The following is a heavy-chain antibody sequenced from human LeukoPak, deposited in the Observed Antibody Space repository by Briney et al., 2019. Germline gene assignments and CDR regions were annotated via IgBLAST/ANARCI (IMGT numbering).Heavy chain of an antibody. V-gene: IGHV3-66*01. D-gene: IGHD3-9*01. CDR1: GFTVNNNY. J-gene: IGHJ4*02. CDR3: ARDPGYSLETDYGDF. Sequence: PGGSLTLSCAASGFTVNNNYMRWLRQAPGKGLEWVSDIQRGGSTYYADSVKGRFTISRDNSKNTLYLQMNSRRAEDTAVYHCARDPGYSLETDYGDFWGQGTLVTVSS. CDR2: IQRGGST.